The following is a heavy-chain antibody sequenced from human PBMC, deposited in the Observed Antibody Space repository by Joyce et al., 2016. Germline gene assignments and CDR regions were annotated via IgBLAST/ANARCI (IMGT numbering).Heavy chain of an antibody. CDR3: ARDVSSMNTPGF. CDR2: ISPYNGQT. V-gene: IGHV1-18*01. CDR1: GYIFINYG. D-gene: IGHD5/OR15-5a*01. J-gene: IGHJ4*02. Sequence: QVQLVQSGGEVQKPGASVKVSCKASGYIFINYGLTWVRQAPGQGLEWMWLISPYNGQTNSAPRRQGRVTMTTDTSTSTAYMELRSLNSDDTAVYYCARDVSSMNTPGFWGQGTLVTVSS.